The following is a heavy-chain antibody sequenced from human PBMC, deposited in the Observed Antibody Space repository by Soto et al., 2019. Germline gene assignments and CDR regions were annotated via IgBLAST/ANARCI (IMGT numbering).Heavy chain of an antibody. D-gene: IGHD6-19*01. J-gene: IGHJ4*02. CDR3: ARHGAAIWLGY. Sequence: PGESLKISFKTSGYTFSGHWISWVRQVPGKGLQWMGNIDPSDSYINYNPAFRGHVTFSVDKSNSIAYLHWRSLGPSDTAIYYCARHGAAIWLGYWGQGTLVTVSS. CDR1: GYTFSGHW. CDR2: IDPSDSYI. V-gene: IGHV5-10-1*01.